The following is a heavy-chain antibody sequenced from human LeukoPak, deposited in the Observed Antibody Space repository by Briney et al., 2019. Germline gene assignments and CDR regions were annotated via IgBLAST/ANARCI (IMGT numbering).Heavy chain of an antibody. Sequence: GGSLRLSCAASGFTFSTYAMSCVREAPGERLGWVSSISGSGGSIYYADSVKGRFTISRDNSKNKLYLQMNSLRVEDTAVYYCAKGGSRGYSYGYSDYWDQGTLVTVSS. CDR1: GFTFSTYA. D-gene: IGHD5-18*01. CDR2: ISGSGGSI. J-gene: IGHJ4*02. CDR3: AKGGSRGYSYGYSDY. V-gene: IGHV3-23*01.